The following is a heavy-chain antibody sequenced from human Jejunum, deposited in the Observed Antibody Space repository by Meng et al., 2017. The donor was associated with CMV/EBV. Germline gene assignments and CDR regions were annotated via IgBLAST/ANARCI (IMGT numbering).Heavy chain of an antibody. V-gene: IGHV3-48*04. CDR1: GVTFGSHS. CDR3: ARDAQAIGTYATLDY. CDR2: ISSDTI. Sequence: SGVTFGSHSMNWVRRAPVKGLEWISYISSDTISYADSVKDRFTISRDNAKNSLYLQMTSLRAEDTAVYYCARDAQAIGTYATLDYWGQGALVTVSS. D-gene: IGHD1-26*01. J-gene: IGHJ4*02.